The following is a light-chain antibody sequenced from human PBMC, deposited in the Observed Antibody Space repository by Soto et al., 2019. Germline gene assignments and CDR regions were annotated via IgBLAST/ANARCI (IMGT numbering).Light chain of an antibody. Sequence: DIQMTQSPSTLSASVGERVTITCRASESISSWLAWYQQKPGKAPKLLIYKASILESGVPSRFSGSGSGTEFTLTISSLQPDDFATYYCQQYNSYSLTFGGGTKVEIK. CDR1: ESISSW. J-gene: IGKJ4*01. CDR3: QQYNSYSLT. V-gene: IGKV1-5*03. CDR2: KAS.